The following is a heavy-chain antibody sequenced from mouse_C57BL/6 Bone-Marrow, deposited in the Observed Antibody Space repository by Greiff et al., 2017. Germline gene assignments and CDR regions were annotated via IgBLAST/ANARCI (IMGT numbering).Heavy chain of an antibody. CDR2: IDPENGDT. CDR3: TTVYDGYYWFAY. CDR1: GFNIKDDY. V-gene: IGHV14-4*01. J-gene: IGHJ3*01. D-gene: IGHD2-3*01. Sequence: VHVKQSGAELVRPGASVKLSCTASGFNIKDDYMHWVKQRPEQGLEWIGWIDPENGDTEYASKFRGKATITADTSSNTAYLQLSSLTSEDTAVYYCTTVYDGYYWFAYWGQGTLVTVSA.